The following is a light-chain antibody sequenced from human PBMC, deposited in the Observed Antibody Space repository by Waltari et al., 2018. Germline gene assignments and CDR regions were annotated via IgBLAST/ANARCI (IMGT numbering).Light chain of an antibody. CDR3: QQRNTWPPYT. Sequence: DIVLTQSPVTLSLSPGERATLFCGASQNVDTSLAWDQKKPGQAPSLLIFNSSHRASGVPARFSGGGSGTDFTLTISSVEPEDIAIYYCQQRNTWPPYTFGQGTKLELK. V-gene: IGKV3-11*01. CDR1: QNVDTS. CDR2: NSS. J-gene: IGKJ2*01.